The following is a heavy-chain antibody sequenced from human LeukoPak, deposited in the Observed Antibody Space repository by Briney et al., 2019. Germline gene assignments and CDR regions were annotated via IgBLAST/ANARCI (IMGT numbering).Heavy chain of an antibody. D-gene: IGHD3-3*01. CDR3: VRGSLASGVVVYYYYYLDV. Sequence: GGSLRLSCAASGFNYSSYTMNWVRQAPGMGLEWLSYISASRDITYYADSVKGRFTISRDNAKNSLYLQMNSLRAEDTAVYYCVRGSLASGVVVYYYYYLDVWGKGTTVTVSS. V-gene: IGHV3-48*01. CDR1: GFNYSSYT. CDR2: ISASRDIT. J-gene: IGHJ6*03.